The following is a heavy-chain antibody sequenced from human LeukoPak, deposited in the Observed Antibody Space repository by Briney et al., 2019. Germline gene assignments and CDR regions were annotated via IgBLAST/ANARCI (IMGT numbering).Heavy chain of an antibody. CDR3: ERVPDY. Sequence: GGSLRLSCAASGFTVSSNYMNWVRQAPGKGLEWVSAISGSGGSTYYADSVKGRFTISRDNSKNTLYLQMNSLRAEDTALYSCERVPDYWGQGTLVTVSS. CDR1: GFTVSSNY. CDR2: ISGSGGST. V-gene: IGHV3-23*01. D-gene: IGHD2-2*01. J-gene: IGHJ4*02.